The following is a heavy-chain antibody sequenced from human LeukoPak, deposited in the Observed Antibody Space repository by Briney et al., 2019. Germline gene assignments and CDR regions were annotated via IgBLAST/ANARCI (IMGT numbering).Heavy chain of an antibody. CDR2: ISSISTII. CDR3: KKDLHSGAYTFDY. CDR1: GCTFSSYS. D-gene: IGHD1-26*01. Sequence: GGSLRLSCAASGCTFSSYSMNWVRQAPGKGLEWVSYISSISTIIYYAGSVKGRFTISRDNAKNSLYLQMNSLRDEDTAVYYCKKDLHSGAYTFDYWGQGTLVTVSS. V-gene: IGHV3-48*02. J-gene: IGHJ4*02.